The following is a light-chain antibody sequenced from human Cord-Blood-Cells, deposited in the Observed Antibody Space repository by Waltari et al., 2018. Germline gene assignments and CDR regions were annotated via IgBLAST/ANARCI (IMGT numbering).Light chain of an antibody. CDR3: CSYAGSYTYV. CDR1: SSDVGGYNY. CDR2: DVS. Sequence: QSALTQPRSVSGSPGQSVTISCTGPSSDVGGYNYVSWYQQHPGKAPKLMIYDVSKRPSGVPDRLSGSKSGNTASLTISGLQAEDEADYYCCSYAGSYTYVFGTGTKVTVL. V-gene: IGLV2-11*01. J-gene: IGLJ1*01.